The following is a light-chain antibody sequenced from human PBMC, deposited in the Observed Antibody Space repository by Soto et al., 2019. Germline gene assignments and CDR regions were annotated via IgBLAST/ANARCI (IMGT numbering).Light chain of an antibody. CDR1: QDIRGA. CDR3: TNLNSYPIP. Sequence: AIQLTQSPSSLSASVGDRVTITCRASQDIRGALAWYQQKPGKAPKILIYDVSTLESGVPSRFSGSSSGTDFTLTISSLQPVDFVTYYSTNLNSYPIPFSEGTRLEIK. V-gene: IGKV1-13*02. CDR2: DVS. J-gene: IGKJ5*01.